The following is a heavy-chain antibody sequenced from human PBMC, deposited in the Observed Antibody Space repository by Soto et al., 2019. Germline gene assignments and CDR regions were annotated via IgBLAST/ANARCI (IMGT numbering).Heavy chain of an antibody. V-gene: IGHV3-23*01. CDR1: GFTFSSYA. J-gene: IGHJ6*02. CDR3: AKKGGAEQLWTYGMDV. Sequence: GGSLRLSCAASGFTFSSYAMSWVRQAPGKGLEWVSGIIGSGGSTFNADSVKGRFTISRDNSKNTLFLQMNSLRAEDTAVYYCAKKGGAEQLWTYGMDVWCQGTTVTVSS. CDR2: IIGSGGST. D-gene: IGHD6-13*01.